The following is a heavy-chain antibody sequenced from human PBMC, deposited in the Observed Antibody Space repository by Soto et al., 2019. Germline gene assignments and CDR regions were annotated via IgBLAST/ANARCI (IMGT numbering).Heavy chain of an antibody. V-gene: IGHV1-18*01. D-gene: IGHD6-13*01. Sequence: QVQLVQSGAEVKKPGASVKVSCKASGYTFTSYGISWVRQAPGQGLEWMGWISAYNGNTNYAQKLQGRVTMTTDTSTSKAYMELRSLRSDDTAVYYCARDGLRFGYSSSFRRFDPWGQGTLVTVSS. CDR1: GYTFTSYG. CDR3: ARDGLRFGYSSSFRRFDP. CDR2: ISAYNGNT. J-gene: IGHJ5*02.